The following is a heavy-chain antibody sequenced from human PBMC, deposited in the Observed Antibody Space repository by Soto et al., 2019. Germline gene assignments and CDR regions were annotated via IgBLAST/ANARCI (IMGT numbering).Heavy chain of an antibody. CDR1: GGTFSSYA. J-gene: IGHJ4*02. Sequence: GASVKVSCKASGGTFSSYAISWVRQAPGQGLEWMGGIIPIFGTANYAQKLQGRVTITADESTSTAYMELSSLRSEDTAVYYCARWLKYSSSLDYWGQGTLVTVSS. CDR3: ARWLKYSSSLDY. CDR2: IIPIFGTA. V-gene: IGHV1-69*13. D-gene: IGHD6-6*01.